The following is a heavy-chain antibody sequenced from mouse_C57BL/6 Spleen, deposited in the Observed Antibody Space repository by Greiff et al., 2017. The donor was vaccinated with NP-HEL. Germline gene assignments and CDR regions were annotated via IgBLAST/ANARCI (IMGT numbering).Heavy chain of an antibody. Sequence: EVQLVESGGGLVKPGGSLKLSCAASGFTFSDYGMHWVRQAPEKGLEWVAYISSGSSTIYYADTVKGRFTISRDNAKNTLFLQMTSLRSEDTAMYYCAREGYGNYGYWYFDVWGTGTTVTVSS. V-gene: IGHV5-17*01. CDR3: AREGYGNYGYWYFDV. D-gene: IGHD2-10*02. CDR2: ISSGSSTI. CDR1: GFTFSDYG. J-gene: IGHJ1*03.